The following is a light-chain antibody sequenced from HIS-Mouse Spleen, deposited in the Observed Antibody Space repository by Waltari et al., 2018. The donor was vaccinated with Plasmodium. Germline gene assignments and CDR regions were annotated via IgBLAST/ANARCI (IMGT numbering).Light chain of an antibody. CDR2: GAS. CDR1: QRVSSN. CDR3: QQYNNWSFT. Sequence: EIVVTQSPATLSVSPGERDTPSCRASQRVSSNLAGYHQKPGQAPRPLIYGASTRATGIPARFSGSGSGTEFTLTISSLQSEDFAVYYCQQYNNWSFTFGPGTKVDIK. J-gene: IGKJ3*01. V-gene: IGKV3-15*01.